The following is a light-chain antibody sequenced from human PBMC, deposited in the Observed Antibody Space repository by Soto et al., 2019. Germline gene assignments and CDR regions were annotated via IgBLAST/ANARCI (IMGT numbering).Light chain of an antibody. CDR2: GAS. CDR3: QQYGSSGT. Sequence: DIAMTQSPLSLSVTPGAPATLSCRASQSVSSNLAWYQQKPGQAPRLLIYGASNRATGIPDRFSGSGSGTDFTLTISRLEPEDFAVYYCQQYGSSGTVGQGTKVDIK. CDR1: QSVSSN. J-gene: IGKJ1*01. V-gene: IGKV3-20*01.